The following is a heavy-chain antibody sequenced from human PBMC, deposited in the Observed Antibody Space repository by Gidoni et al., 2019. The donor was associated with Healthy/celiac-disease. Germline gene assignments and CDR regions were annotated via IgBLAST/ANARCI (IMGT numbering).Heavy chain of an antibody. CDR3: ARVGGQQLVPFGY. J-gene: IGHJ4*02. V-gene: IGHV3-74*01. CDR1: GFPFSSYW. D-gene: IGHD6-13*01. Sequence: EVQLVESGGGLVQPGGSLRLSCAAPGFPFSSYWMHWVRQAPGKGLVWVSRINSDGSSTSYADSVKGRFTISRDNAKNTLYLQMNSLRAEDTAVYYCARVGGQQLVPFGYWGQGTLVTVSS. CDR2: INSDGSST.